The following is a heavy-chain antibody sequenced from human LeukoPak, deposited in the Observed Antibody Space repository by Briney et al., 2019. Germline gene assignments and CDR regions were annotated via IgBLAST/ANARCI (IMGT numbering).Heavy chain of an antibody. V-gene: IGHV1-2*01. CDR3: ASCRYSYGYPSLFCDS. CDR1: GYTFTGYY. CDR2: INPNSCGT. D-gene: IGHD5-18*01. Sequence: ASVKFSCKASGYTFTGYYMHWVRQAPGQGLECMGWINPNSCGTNYAQKFQGRGTSTTDTSISTAHMELSRLRSDDTAVYYCASCRYSYGYPSLFCDSWGQGTLVTVSS. J-gene: IGHJ4*02.